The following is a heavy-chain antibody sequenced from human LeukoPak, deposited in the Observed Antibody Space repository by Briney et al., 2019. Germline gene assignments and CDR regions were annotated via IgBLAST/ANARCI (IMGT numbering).Heavy chain of an antibody. Sequence: PGGSLRLSCAASGFTVSSNYMSWVRQAPGKGLEWVSVIYSGGSTYYADSVMGRFTISRDNSKNTLYLQMNSLRAEDTAVYYCAGEGSSAAMDVWGKGTTVTVSS. CDR3: AGEGSSAAMDV. J-gene: IGHJ6*04. V-gene: IGHV3-53*01. CDR1: GFTVSSNY. D-gene: IGHD6-25*01. CDR2: IYSGGST.